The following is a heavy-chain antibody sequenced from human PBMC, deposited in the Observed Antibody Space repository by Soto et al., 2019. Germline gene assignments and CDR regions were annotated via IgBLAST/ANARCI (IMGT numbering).Heavy chain of an antibody. CDR3: ASRVPDVAYYGVFDY. V-gene: IGHV3-7*03. J-gene: IGHJ4*02. Sequence: GGSLRLSCAASGLTFSGHWMTWVRQAQGKGLEWVADIKQDGSEKYYVDSVKGRFTISRDNAKNSVFLQMNSLTVEDTAMYYCASRVPDVAYYGVFDYWGQGTLVTVSS. D-gene: IGHD3-3*01. CDR1: GLTFSGHW. CDR2: IKQDGSEK.